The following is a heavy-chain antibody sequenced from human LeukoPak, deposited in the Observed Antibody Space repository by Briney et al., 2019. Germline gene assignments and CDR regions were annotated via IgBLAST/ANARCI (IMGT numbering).Heavy chain of an antibody. CDR1: GGSISSSSHS. D-gene: IGHD2-2*01. CDR2: ISYSGST. CDR3: VRIYCTSTSCYGDSYYGMDV. Sequence: SETLSLTCTVSGGSISSSSHSWGWIRQPPGKGLEWIGSISYSGSTYYNPSLKTRVTMSVDTSENQFSLKLSSVTAADSTVYYCVRIYCTSTSCYGDSYYGMDVWGQGTTVTVSS. V-gene: IGHV4-39*01. J-gene: IGHJ6*02.